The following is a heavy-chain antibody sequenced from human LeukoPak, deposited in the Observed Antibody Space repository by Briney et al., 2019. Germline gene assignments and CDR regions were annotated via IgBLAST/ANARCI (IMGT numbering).Heavy chain of an antibody. Sequence: GGSLRLSCAASGFTFSSYWMSWVRQAPGKGLEWVANIKQDGSEKYYVDSVKGRFTISRDNAKNSLYLQMNSLRAEDTAVYYCARMDCSSTSCANAFDIWGQGTMVTVSS. CDR3: ARMDCSSTSCANAFDI. V-gene: IGHV3-7*01. J-gene: IGHJ3*02. D-gene: IGHD2-2*01. CDR1: GFTFSSYW. CDR2: IKQDGSEK.